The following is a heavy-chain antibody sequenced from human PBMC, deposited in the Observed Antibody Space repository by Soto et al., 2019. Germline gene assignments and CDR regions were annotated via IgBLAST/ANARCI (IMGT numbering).Heavy chain of an antibody. V-gene: IGHV1-69*02. CDR2: IIPILGIA. CDR1: GGTFSIYT. D-gene: IGHD2-2*01. CDR3: ARVELDSSTSTIDI. J-gene: IGHJ3*02. Sequence: ASVKVSCKTSGGTFSIYTISWVRQAPGQGLEWMGRIIPILGIANYAQKFQGRVTITADKSTSTAYMELSSLRSEDTAVYYCARVELDSSTSTIDIWGQGTMVTVSS.